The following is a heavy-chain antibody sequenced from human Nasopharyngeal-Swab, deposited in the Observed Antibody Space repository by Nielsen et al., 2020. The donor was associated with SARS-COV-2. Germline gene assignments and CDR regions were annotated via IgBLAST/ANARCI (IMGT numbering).Heavy chain of an antibody. CDR3: AAGRYYDFWSGYSDY. V-gene: IGHV3-48*04. J-gene: IGHJ4*02. Sequence: GESLKISCAASGFTFSSYSMNWVRQAPGKGLEWASYISSSSSTIYYADSVKGRFTISRDNAKNSLYLQMNSLRAEDTAVYYCAAGRYYDFWSGYSDYWGQGTLVTVSS. D-gene: IGHD3-3*01. CDR2: ISSSSSTI. CDR1: GFTFSSYS.